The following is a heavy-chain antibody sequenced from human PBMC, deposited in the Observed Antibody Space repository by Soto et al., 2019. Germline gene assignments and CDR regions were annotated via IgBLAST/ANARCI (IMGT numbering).Heavy chain of an antibody. D-gene: IGHD1-1*01. CDR3: TTTPRAGYYYYGMDV. Sequence: GGSLRLSCAAPGFTFSSYSMNWVRQAPGKGLEWVSYISSSSTTIYYADSVKGRFTISRDNAKNSLYLQMNSLRDEDTAVYYCTTTPRAGYYYYGMDVWGQGTTVTVSS. V-gene: IGHV3-48*02. CDR2: ISSSSTTI. J-gene: IGHJ6*02. CDR1: GFTFSSYS.